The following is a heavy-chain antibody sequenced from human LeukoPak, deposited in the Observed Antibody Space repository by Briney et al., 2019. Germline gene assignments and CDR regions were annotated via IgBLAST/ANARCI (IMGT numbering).Heavy chain of an antibody. CDR3: AKRGYSGYDFFMHY. Sequence: GGSLRLSCAASGFTFTMFGMNWVRQAPGKGLEWVSYISSSSSTIYYADSVKGRFTISRDNSKNTLYLQMNSLRAEDTAVYYCAKRGYSGYDFFMHYWGQGTLVTVSS. J-gene: IGHJ4*02. CDR1: GFTFTMFG. V-gene: IGHV3-48*01. D-gene: IGHD5-12*01. CDR2: ISSSSSTI.